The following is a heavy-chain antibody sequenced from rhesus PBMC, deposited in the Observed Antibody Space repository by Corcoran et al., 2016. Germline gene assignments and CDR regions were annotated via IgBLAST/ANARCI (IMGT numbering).Heavy chain of an antibody. Sequence: QVQLQESGPGLLKPSETLSLTCAVSGGSISGGYGLGCIRQPPRKGLEWIGSIYSSSWTTYYNPPLKSRVTISTDTSKNQFSLKLSSVTAADTAVYYCASFGSNWNNRFDVWGPGVLVTVSS. CDR2: IYSSSWTT. CDR3: ASFGSNWNNRFDV. J-gene: IGHJ5-1*01. D-gene: IGHD4-29*01. CDR1: GGSISGGYG. V-gene: IGHV4S7*01.